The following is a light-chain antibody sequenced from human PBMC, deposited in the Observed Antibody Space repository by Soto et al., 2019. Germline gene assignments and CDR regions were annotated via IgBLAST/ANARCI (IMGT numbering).Light chain of an antibody. CDR2: EVS. CDR3: SSYTSSIFYV. Sequence: QSALTQPASVSGSPGQSITISCTGTSSDVGGYNYVSWYQQHPGKAPKLMIYEVSNRPSGVSNRFSGSKSGNTASLTISGLQAEDEAYYYCSSYTSSIFYVFGTGTKLTV. V-gene: IGLV2-14*01. J-gene: IGLJ1*01. CDR1: SSDVGGYNY.